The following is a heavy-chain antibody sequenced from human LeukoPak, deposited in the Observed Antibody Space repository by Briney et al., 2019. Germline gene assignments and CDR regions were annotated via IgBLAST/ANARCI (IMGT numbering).Heavy chain of an antibody. J-gene: IGHJ3*02. D-gene: IGHD3-10*01. CDR3: ARDRLLWFGEPDAFDI. Sequence: GASVKVSCKASGYTFTSYGISWVRQAPGQGLEWMGWISAHNGNTNYAQKLQGRVTMTTDTSTSTAYMELRSLRSDDTAVYYCARDRLLWFGEPDAFDIWGQGTMVTVSS. CDR2: ISAHNGNT. V-gene: IGHV1-18*01. CDR1: GYTFTSYG.